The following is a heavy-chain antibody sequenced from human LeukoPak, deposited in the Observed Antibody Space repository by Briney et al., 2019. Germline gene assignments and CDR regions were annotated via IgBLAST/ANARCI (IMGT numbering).Heavy chain of an antibody. Sequence: GGSLRLSCAASGFTVSSNYMSWVRQAPGKGLEWVSVIYSDGSTYYADSVKGRFTISRDNSKNTFYLQMNSLRAEDTAVYYCARDVYCSVGSCYQHWGQGTLVTVSS. CDR3: ARDVYCSVGSCYQH. D-gene: IGHD2-15*01. J-gene: IGHJ1*01. CDR2: IYSDGST. V-gene: IGHV3-53*01. CDR1: GFTVSSNY.